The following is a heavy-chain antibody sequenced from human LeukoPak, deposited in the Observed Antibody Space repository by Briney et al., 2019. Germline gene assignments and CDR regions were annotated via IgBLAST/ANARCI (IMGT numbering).Heavy chain of an antibody. J-gene: IGHJ4*02. Sequence: ASVKVSCKASGYTFTSYYMHWVRQAPGQGLEWMGIINPSGGSTSYAQKFQGRVTMTTDTSTSTAYMELRSLRSDDTAVYYCARGGNSGYFGVALLFDYWGQGTLVTVSS. CDR2: INPSGGST. V-gene: IGHV1-46*01. CDR1: GYTFTSYY. D-gene: IGHD5-12*01. CDR3: ARGGNSGYFGVALLFDY.